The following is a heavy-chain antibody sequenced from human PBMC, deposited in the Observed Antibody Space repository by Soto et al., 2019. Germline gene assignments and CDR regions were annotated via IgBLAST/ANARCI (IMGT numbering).Heavy chain of an antibody. V-gene: IGHV3-23*01. CDR1: GFPFSSYA. D-gene: IGHD3-16*02. CDR2: ISGSGGRK. J-gene: IGHJ5*02. Sequence: EVQLLESGGGLVQLGGSLRLSCAASGFPFSSYAMSWVRQAPGKGLEWVSAISGSGGRKYYADSVKGRFTISRDNSKNTLYLQMNSLRAEDTAVYYCAKDGSELEDYDYVWGSYRQNNWFDPWGQGTLVTVSS. CDR3: AKDGSELEDYDYVWGSYRQNNWFDP.